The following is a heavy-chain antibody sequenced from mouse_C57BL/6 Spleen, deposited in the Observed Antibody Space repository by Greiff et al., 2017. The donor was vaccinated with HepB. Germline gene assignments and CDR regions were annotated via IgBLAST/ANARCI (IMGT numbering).Heavy chain of an antibody. CDR2: ISSGSSTI. D-gene: IGHD1-1*01. J-gene: IGHJ1*03. Sequence: EVKLVESGGGLVKPGGSLKLSCAASGFTFSDYGMHWVRQAPEKGLEWVAYISSGSSTIYYADTVKGRFTISRDNAKNTLFLQMTSLRSEDTAMYYCARRHYGLYFDVWGTGTTVTVSS. CDR1: GFTFSDYG. CDR3: ARRHYGLYFDV. V-gene: IGHV5-17*01.